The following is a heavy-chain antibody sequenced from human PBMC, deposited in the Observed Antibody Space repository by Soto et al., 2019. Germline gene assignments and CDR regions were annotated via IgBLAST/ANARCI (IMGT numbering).Heavy chain of an antibody. D-gene: IGHD4-17*01. CDR3: ATSARGTVTTSLDY. J-gene: IGHJ4*02. Sequence: QVQLVQSGAEVKKPGSSVKVSCKASGGTFSSYTISWVRQAPGQGLEWMGRIIPILGIANYAQQFQGRVTFTADKSTSTAYMQLSSLRSEDTAVYYCATSARGTVTTSLDYWGQGTLVTVSS. CDR2: IIPILGIA. V-gene: IGHV1-69*02. CDR1: GGTFSSYT.